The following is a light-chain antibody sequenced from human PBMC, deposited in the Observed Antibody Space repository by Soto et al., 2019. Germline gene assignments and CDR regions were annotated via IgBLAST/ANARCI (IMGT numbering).Light chain of an antibody. CDR1: QNIRGNE. V-gene: IGKV3-20*01. CDR2: RGS. CDR3: QDYGTSAPWT. J-gene: IGKJ1*01. Sequence: VLTQSPGTLSLSPGERATLSCRASQNIRGNELAWYQQKPGQPHRLLIYRGSSRAPGIPDRFSGRGSGTEFTRTISRLEPEDFAVYYCQDYGTSAPWTFGQGTKVEIK.